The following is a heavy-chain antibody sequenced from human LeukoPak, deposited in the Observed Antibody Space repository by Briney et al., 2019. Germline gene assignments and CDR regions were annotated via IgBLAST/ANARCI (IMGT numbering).Heavy chain of an antibody. J-gene: IGHJ4*02. D-gene: IGHD6-19*01. Sequence: PGGSLRLSCAASGFSFSSYSINWVRQAPGKGLEWVSHISGSSTRTTYYADSVKGRLTISRDDAQNSVYLQMNSLRAEDTAVYYCANNPWQWPRIWGQGTLVTVSS. CDR3: ANNPWQWPRI. CDR2: ISGSSTRTT. V-gene: IGHV3-48*01. CDR1: GFSFSSYS.